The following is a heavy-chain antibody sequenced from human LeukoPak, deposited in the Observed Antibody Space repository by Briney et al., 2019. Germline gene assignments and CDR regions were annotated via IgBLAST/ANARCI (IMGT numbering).Heavy chain of an antibody. CDR3: ARDRINSAYYDSSGYLPDY. CDR2: ISSSSRYI. D-gene: IGHD3-22*01. Sequence: GGSLRLSCAASGFTFSSYSMNWVRQAPGQGLEWVSSISSSSRYIYYADSVKGRFTISRDNAKNSLYLQMNSLRAEDTAVYYCARDRINSAYYDSSGYLPDYWGQGTLVTVSS. CDR1: GFTFSSYS. V-gene: IGHV3-21*01. J-gene: IGHJ4*02.